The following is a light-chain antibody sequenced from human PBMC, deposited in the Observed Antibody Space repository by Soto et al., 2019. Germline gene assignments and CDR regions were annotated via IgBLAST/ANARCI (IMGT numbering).Light chain of an antibody. J-gene: IGKJ1*01. CDR2: KAS. CDR3: QQYYIYPT. Sequence: DIQMTQSPSALSASVGDRVTITCRASQSISGWLAWFQQKPGKAPKLLIYKASSLQTGVPSRFSGSGSGTEFTLTVSSLQPDDFATYYCQQYYIYPTFGQGTKVDIK. V-gene: IGKV1-5*03. CDR1: QSISGW.